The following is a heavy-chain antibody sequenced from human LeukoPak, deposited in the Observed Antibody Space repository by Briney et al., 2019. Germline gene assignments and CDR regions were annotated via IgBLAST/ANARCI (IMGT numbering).Heavy chain of an antibody. CDR1: GFTFTTYW. D-gene: IGHD3-22*01. V-gene: IGHV3-7*01. Sequence: GGSLRLSCTASGFTFTTYWMAWVRQAPGKGLEWVANIKQDGSEAYYAESVRGRFTISRDNAKNSLYLQMNSLRAEDTSVYYCTNGIYDKSYWGQGTLVTVSS. CDR3: TNGIYDKSY. CDR2: IKQDGSEA. J-gene: IGHJ4*02.